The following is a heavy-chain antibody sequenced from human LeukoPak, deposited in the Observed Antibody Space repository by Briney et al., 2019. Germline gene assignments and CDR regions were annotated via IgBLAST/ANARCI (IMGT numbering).Heavy chain of an antibody. CDR2: INHSGST. D-gene: IGHD3-3*01. CDR3: ARAFTIFGVVIPLYYMDV. V-gene: IGHV4-39*07. J-gene: IGHJ6*03. Sequence: PSETLSLTCTVSGGSISSSSYCWGWIRQPPGKGLEWIGEINHSGSTNYNPSLKSRVTISVDTSKNQFSLKLSSVTAADTAVYYCARAFTIFGVVIPLYYMDVWGKGTTVTVSS. CDR1: GGSISSSSYC.